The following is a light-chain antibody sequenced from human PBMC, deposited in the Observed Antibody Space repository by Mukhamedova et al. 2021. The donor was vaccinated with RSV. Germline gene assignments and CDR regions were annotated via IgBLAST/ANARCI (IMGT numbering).Light chain of an antibody. V-gene: IGKV3-11*01. J-gene: IGKJ4*01. CDR3: QQRKYWPPLT. CDR1: QSVDSH. CDR2: GTS. Sequence: ATLSCRTSQSVDSHVAWYQQKPGQAPRLLVYGTSNRATGITVRFSGSGSGTDFTLTISSLEPEDFAVYYCQQRKYWPPLTFGEGTK.